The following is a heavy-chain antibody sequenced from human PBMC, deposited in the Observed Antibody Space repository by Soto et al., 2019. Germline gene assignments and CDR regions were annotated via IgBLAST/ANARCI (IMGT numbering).Heavy chain of an antibody. CDR2: IYYSGST. Sequence: TSETLSLTCTVSGGSISSGGYYWSWIRQHPGKGLEWIGYIYYSGSTYYNPSLKSRVTISVDTSKNQFSLKLSSVTAADTAVYYCARGAARWLQRKTGWFDPWGQGTLVTVS. CDR1: GGSISSGGYY. CDR3: ARGAARWLQRKTGWFDP. D-gene: IGHD6-19*01. V-gene: IGHV4-31*03. J-gene: IGHJ5*02.